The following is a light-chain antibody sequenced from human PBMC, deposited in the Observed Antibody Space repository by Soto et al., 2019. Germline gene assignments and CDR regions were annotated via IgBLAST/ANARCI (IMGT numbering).Light chain of an antibody. Sequence: QSALTQPASVSGSPGQSITISCTGSSSNVGGYNYVSWYQQHPGIAPKLIIYEVNNRPSGVSSRFSGSKSGNTASLTISGLQTEDEADYYCSSYTTSATLVFGGGTKLTVL. CDR3: SSYTTSATLV. CDR2: EVN. V-gene: IGLV2-14*01. CDR1: SSNVGGYNY. J-gene: IGLJ3*02.